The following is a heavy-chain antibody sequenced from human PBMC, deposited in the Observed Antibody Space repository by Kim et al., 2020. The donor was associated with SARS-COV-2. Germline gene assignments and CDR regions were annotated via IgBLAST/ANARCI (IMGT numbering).Heavy chain of an antibody. CDR2: ISRDGGEI. Sequence: GGSLRLSCAASGFTFHDYAIQWVRQVPGKGLEWVSLISRDGGEIKYADSVKGRFTISRDNSKKSVYLQMNSLRSEDTALYYCVRGQQWLIKNWGQGTQVTVSS. CDR1: GFTFHDYA. V-gene: IGHV3-43*02. J-gene: IGHJ4*02. D-gene: IGHD6-19*01. CDR3: VRGQQWLIKN.